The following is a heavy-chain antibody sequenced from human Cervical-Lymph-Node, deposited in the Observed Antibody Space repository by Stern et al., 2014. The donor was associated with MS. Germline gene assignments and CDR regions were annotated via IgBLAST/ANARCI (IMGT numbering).Heavy chain of an antibody. CDR2: ISHSGNA. J-gene: IGHJ4*02. D-gene: IGHD6-13*01. CDR1: GDSIRLGGYY. V-gene: IGHV4-31*03. Sequence: VQLQESGPGLVKPSQTLSLTCTVSGDSIRLGGYYWTRIRQRPGKGLEWIAYISHSGNAYYNPSLKSRVSTSVDTSENQFSLKVNSVTAADTAVYYCARETPAAGLAYWGQGTLVTVSS. CDR3: ARETPAAGLAY.